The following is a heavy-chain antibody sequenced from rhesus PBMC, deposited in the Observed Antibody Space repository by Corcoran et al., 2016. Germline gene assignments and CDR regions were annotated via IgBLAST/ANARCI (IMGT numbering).Heavy chain of an antibody. CDR1: GGSISSGYYY. CDR2: ITYSGRT. V-gene: IGHV4-122*02. J-gene: IGHJ6*01. CDR3: ARDRPGLDS. Sequence: QVQLQESGPGLVKPSETLSLTCAVSGGSISSGYYYWSWIRQPPGKGLEWIGYITYSGRTSYNPSLKRRVTMSIDTAKNQFSLKLSSVTAADTAVYYCARDRPGLDSWGQGVVVTVSS.